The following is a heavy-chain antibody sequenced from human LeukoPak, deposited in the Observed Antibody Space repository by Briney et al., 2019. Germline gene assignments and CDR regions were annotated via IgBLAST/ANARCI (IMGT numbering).Heavy chain of an antibody. Sequence: SETLSLTCTVSGGSIGSYYWSWIRQPAGKGLEWIGRIYTSGSTNYNPSLRSRVTMSVDTSKNQFSLKLSSVTAADTAVYYCASSRRYYYDSSGYQGYAFDIWGQGTMVTVSS. CDR1: GGSIGSYY. CDR3: ASSRRYYYDSSGYQGYAFDI. CDR2: IYTSGST. D-gene: IGHD3-22*01. V-gene: IGHV4-4*07. J-gene: IGHJ3*02.